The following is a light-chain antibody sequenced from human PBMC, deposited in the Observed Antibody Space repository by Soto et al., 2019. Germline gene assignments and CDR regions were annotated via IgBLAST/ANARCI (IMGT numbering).Light chain of an antibody. Sequence: QSVLTQPPSVSGAPGQRVTISCTGSSSNIGAGYDVHWYQQHPGTAPKLLISGNSNRPSGVPDRFSGSKSGTSASLAITGLQAEDEADYYCQSYDRSLSGWVFGGGTKLTVL. V-gene: IGLV1-40*01. CDR2: GNS. CDR1: SSNIGAGYD. CDR3: QSYDRSLSGWV. J-gene: IGLJ3*02.